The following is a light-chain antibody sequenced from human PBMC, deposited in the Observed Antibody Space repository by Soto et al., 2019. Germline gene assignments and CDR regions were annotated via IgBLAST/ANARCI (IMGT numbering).Light chain of an antibody. Sequence: IVITQSPSTLSVSPGERATRSCRASQSVSSNLAWYQQKPGQAPRLLIYGASNRATGIPARFSGSGSGTDFTLTISSLEPEDFAVYYCQQRSNWPPKITFGQGTRLEIK. CDR2: GAS. CDR1: QSVSSN. CDR3: QQRSNWPPKIT. V-gene: IGKV3-11*01. J-gene: IGKJ5*01.